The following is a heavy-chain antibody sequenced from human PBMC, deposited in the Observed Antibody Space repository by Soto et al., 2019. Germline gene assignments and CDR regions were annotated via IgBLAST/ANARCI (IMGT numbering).Heavy chain of an antibody. CDR3: TTRDQGRFDH. V-gene: IGHV1-69*06. CDR1: GGTFNTLS. J-gene: IGHJ4*02. Sequence: QVLLVQSGAEGKRPGSSAKVSCKPSGGTFNTLSINWVLHAPGQGLEWVGAIIPLFDSTNYAQKFQDRVTITADKSMDTAYLELTNLRSDDTAVYYCTTRDQGRFDHWGQGTPLTVSS. CDR2: IIPLFDST.